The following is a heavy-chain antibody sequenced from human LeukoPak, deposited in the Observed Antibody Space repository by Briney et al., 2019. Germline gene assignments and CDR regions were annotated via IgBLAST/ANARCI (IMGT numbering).Heavy chain of an antibody. V-gene: IGHV3-30*03. D-gene: IGHD3-9*01. CDR2: ISYDGSNK. J-gene: IGHJ3*02. CDR3: ARGLDSAAFDI. CDR1: GFTFSSYG. Sequence: GGSLRLSFAASGFTFSSYGMHWVRQAPGKGLEWVAVISYDGSNKYYPDSVKGRFTISRDNSKNTLYLQMNSLRAEDTAVYYCARGLDSAAFDIWGQGTMVTVSS.